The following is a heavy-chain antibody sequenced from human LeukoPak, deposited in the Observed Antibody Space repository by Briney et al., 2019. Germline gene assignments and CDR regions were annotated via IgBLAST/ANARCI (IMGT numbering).Heavy chain of an antibody. Sequence: SETLSLTCTVSGGSIGSSSYYWGWIRQPPGKGLEWIGSIYYSGSTYYNPSLKSRVTISVDTSKNQFSLKLSSVTAADTAVYYCASSGRVSDYWGQGTLVTVSS. D-gene: IGHD1-14*01. CDR1: GGSIGSSSYY. J-gene: IGHJ4*02. CDR3: ASSGRVSDY. V-gene: IGHV4-39*07. CDR2: IYYSGST.